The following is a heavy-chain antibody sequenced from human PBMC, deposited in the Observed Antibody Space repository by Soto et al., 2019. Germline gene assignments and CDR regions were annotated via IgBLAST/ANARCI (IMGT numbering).Heavy chain of an antibody. V-gene: IGHV1-58*01. CDR2: IVVGSGNT. CDR1: GFTFTSSA. CDR3: AAEPPVLMVYAIEYGMDV. Sequence: GASVKVSCKASGFTFTSSAVQWVRQARGQRLEWIGWIVVGSGNTNYAQKFQERVTITRDMSTSTAYMELSSLRSEDTAVYYCAAEPPVLMVYAIEYGMDVWGQGTTVTVSS. J-gene: IGHJ6*02. D-gene: IGHD2-8*01.